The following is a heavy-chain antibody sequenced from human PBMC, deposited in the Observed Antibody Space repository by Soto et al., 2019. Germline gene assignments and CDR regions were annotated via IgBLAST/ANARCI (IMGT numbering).Heavy chain of an antibody. J-gene: IGHJ4*02. CDR3: ARGRGQSGYFDY. D-gene: IGHD1-26*01. CDR1: GGSFSGYY. CDR2: INHSGST. Sequence: ETLSLTCAVYGGSFSGYYWSWIRQPPGKGLEWIGEINHSGSTNYNPSLKSRVTISVDTSKNQFSLKLSSVTAADTAVYYCARGRGQSGYFDYWGQGTLVTVSS. V-gene: IGHV4-34*01.